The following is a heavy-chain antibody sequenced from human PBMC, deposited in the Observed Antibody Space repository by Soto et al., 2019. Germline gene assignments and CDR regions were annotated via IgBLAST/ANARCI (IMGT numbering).Heavy chain of an antibody. CDR2: ISSTGAT. CDR3: AREDRDDNRGRGT. Sequence: SETLSLTCAVFGGSIRSTRYYWGRVRTPPGKGLEWLGSISSTGATQSNPSLEGRVPMSVDTPMNQFSLKLRFVTAADSAIYSCAREDRDDNRGRGTWRQATLVTVS. J-gene: IGHJ5*02. D-gene: IGHD1-1*01. CDR1: GGSIRSTRYY. V-gene: IGHV4-39*02.